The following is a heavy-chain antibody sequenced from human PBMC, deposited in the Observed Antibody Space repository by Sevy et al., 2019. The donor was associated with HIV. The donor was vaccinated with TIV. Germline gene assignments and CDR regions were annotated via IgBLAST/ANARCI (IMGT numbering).Heavy chain of an antibody. CDR2: ISGTGSST. J-gene: IGHJ6*02. CDR3: ARDCSSSSCLWGMDV. D-gene: IGHD2-2*01. Sequence: GGSLRLSCAASGFTFNTHAMNWVRQAPGKGLEWVSVISGTGSSTYYADSVKGRFTISRDNAKNSLYLQMNSLRAEDTAVYYCARDCSSSSCLWGMDVWGQGTTVTVSS. V-gene: IGHV3-23*01. CDR1: GFTFNTHA.